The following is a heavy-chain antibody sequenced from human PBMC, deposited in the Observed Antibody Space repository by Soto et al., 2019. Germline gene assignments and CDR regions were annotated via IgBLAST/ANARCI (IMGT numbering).Heavy chain of an antibody. CDR3: ARSPDSSGYYPRWYYYGMDV. D-gene: IGHD3-22*01. CDR2: IYYTGMT. Sequence: PSETLSLTCTVSGTSISSSDYYWGWFRQPPGKGLEWITSIYYTGMTYYNPSLKSRVTISVDRSKNQLSLKLSSVTAADTAVYYCARSPDSSGYYPRWYYYGMDVWGQGTTVT. J-gene: IGHJ6*02. V-gene: IGHV4-39*07. CDR1: GTSISSSDYY.